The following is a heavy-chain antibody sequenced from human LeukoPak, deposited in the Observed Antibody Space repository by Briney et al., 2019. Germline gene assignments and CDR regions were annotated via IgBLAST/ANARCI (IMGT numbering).Heavy chain of an antibody. J-gene: IGHJ4*02. V-gene: IGHV3-30-3*01. CDR3: AKEASTVRPVTTYYFDY. D-gene: IGHD4-17*01. CDR2: ISYDGSNK. Sequence: GGSLRLSCAASGFTFSSYAMHWVRQAPGKGLEWVAVISYDGSNKYYTDSEKGRFTISRDNSKNTLYLQMNSLRAEDTAVYYCAKEASTVRPVTTYYFDYWGQGTLVTVSS. CDR1: GFTFSSYA.